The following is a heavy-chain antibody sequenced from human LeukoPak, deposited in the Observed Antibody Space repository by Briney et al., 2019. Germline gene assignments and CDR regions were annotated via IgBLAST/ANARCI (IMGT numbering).Heavy chain of an antibody. D-gene: IGHD3-3*01. V-gene: IGHV4-4*02. Sequence: SGTLSLTCAVSGGSISSSNWWSWVRQPPGKGLEWIGEINHSGSTNYNPSLKSRVTISVDTSKNQFSLKLSSVTAADTAVYYCARGQVTIYTFDPWGQGTLVTVSS. J-gene: IGHJ5*02. CDR2: INHSGST. CDR3: ARGQVTIYTFDP. CDR1: GGSISSSNW.